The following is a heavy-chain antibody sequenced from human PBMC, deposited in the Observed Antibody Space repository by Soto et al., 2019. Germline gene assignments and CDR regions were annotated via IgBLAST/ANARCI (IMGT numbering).Heavy chain of an antibody. CDR3: VKVIYDSGWYGFYFDY. D-gene: IGHD6-19*01. J-gene: IGHJ4*02. CDR1: GFTFSTHA. CDR2: ISRKGDNT. Sequence: GGYLRLSCSASGFTFSTHAMHWFRQAPGQGLEYLSAISRKGDNTYYADSVKGRFTISRDNSKNTLYFQMTSLRTEDTGVYYCVKVIYDSGWYGFYFDYWGQGT. V-gene: IGHV3-64D*06.